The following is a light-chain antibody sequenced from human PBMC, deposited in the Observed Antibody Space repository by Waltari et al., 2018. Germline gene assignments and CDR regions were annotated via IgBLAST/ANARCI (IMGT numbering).Light chain of an antibody. CDR3: CSYAGSSTLYV. Sequence: QSALTQPASVSGSPGQSITISCTGTSSDVGGYNYVPWYQQHPGKAPTLMIYDVSKRPSGVSNRFSGSKSGNTASLTISGLQAEDEADYYCCSYAGSSTLYVFGTGTKVTVL. J-gene: IGLJ1*01. CDR2: DVS. CDR1: SSDVGGYNY. V-gene: IGLV2-23*02.